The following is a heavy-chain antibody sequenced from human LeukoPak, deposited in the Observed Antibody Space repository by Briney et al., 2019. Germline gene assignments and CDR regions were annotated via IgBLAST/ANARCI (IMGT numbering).Heavy chain of an antibody. V-gene: IGHV3-9*01. D-gene: IGHD3-22*01. J-gene: IGHJ4*02. CDR2: ISWNSGTT. CDR3: ARTVYYDSSGYYPPGYFDY. CDR1: GFTFSDYA. Sequence: PGRSLRLSCAASGFTFSDYAMFSVRQAPGKGLEWVSSISWNSGTTNYADSVKGRFTISRENAKDSLFLQMDSLRPEDTAVYYCARTVYYDSSGYYPPGYFDYWGQGTLVTVSS.